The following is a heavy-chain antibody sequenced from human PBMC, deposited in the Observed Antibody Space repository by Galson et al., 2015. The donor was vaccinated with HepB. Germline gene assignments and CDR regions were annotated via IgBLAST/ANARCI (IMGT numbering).Heavy chain of an antibody. Sequence: SLRLSCAASGLSFSSYAMSWFRQAPGKGLEWVSAITGSGDKTFYADSVKGRFTISRDNSKNTLYLQMNSLRAEDTAIYYCAQRWGDYYDYWGQGTLVTVSS. D-gene: IGHD3-16*01. V-gene: IGHV3-23*01. J-gene: IGHJ4*02. CDR3: AQRWGDYYDY. CDR1: GLSFSSYA. CDR2: ITGSGDKT.